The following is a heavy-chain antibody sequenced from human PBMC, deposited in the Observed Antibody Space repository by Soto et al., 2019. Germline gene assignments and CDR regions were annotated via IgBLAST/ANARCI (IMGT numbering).Heavy chain of an antibody. CDR1: GGTFSSYA. J-gene: IGHJ4*02. CDR3: ERTNDYDRSGYYDLYY. CDR2: IIPIFGTA. V-gene: IGHV1-69*01. Sequence: QVQLVQSGAEVKKPGSSVKVSCKASGGTFSSYAISWVRQAPGQGLEWMGGIIPIFGTANYAQKFQGRVNITAGESASTSCIELSSLRSEDTAVYYCERTNDYDRSGYYDLYYWGQGTLVTVSS. D-gene: IGHD3-22*01.